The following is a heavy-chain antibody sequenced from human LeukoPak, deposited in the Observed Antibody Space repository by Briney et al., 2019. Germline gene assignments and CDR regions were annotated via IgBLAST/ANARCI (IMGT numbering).Heavy chain of an antibody. D-gene: IGHD2-8*02. J-gene: IGHJ5*02. CDR1: GFNFGSYW. V-gene: IGHV3-7*01. CDR3: TRDGWGNVLDL. Sequence: GGSLRLSCAASGFNFGSYWMSWVRQAPGKGLEWVAHIKEDGARENYADSVKGRFTISRDNAKNALYLQMNNLRAEDTALYFCTRDGWGNVLDLWGQGTLVTVSS. CDR2: IKEDGARE.